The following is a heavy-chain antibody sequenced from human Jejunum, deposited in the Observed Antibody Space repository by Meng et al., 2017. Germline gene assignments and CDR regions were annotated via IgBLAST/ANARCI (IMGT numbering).Heavy chain of an antibody. Sequence: SETLSLTCTVSGVSITSFHWTWIRQSAGKGLEWIGRVYSRGSTNYNPSFKSRVTMSLDTSKNQFSLKLTSVTAADTAVYYCASGKVVDTSYYHFYPMDVRGQGTTVTVSS. J-gene: IGHJ6*02. CDR3: ASGKVVDTSYYHFYPMDV. CDR1: GVSITSFH. D-gene: IGHD3-22*01. CDR2: VYSRGST. V-gene: IGHV4-4*07.